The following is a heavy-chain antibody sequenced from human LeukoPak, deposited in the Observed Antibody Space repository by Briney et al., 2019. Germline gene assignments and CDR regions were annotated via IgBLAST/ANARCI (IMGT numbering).Heavy chain of an antibody. J-gene: IGHJ4*02. Sequence: GESLQISCKGSGYKFTNYWIGWVRQMPEKGLEWMGVIYPGDSDTRYSPSFQGQVTISADKSISTAYLQWSSLKASDTAMYYCARMQSAVTTYWGQGTLVTVSS. D-gene: IGHD4-17*01. CDR2: IYPGDSDT. V-gene: IGHV5-51*01. CDR1: GYKFTNYW. CDR3: ARMQSAVTTY.